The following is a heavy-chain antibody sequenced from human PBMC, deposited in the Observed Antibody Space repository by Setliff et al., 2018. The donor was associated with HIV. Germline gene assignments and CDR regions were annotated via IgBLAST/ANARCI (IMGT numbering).Heavy chain of an antibody. D-gene: IGHD6-13*01. CDR3: AKDRGRIAAAGYFDS. Sequence: GGSLRLSCTASGFTFDDYAMHWVRQVPGKGLEWVADITWNSGSIVYADSVKGRFTISRDNAKNSLYLQMESLRPEDTALYYCAKDRGRIAAAGYFDSWGQGTQVTVS. J-gene: IGHJ4*02. CDR2: ITWNSGSI. CDR1: GFTFDDYA. V-gene: IGHV3-9*01.